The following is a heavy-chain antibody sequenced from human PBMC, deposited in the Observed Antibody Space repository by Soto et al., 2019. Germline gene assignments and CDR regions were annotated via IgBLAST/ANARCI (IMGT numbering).Heavy chain of an antibody. J-gene: IGHJ6*02. CDR1: GGTFSNYA. CDR2: IVTIFGTT. Sequence: QVQLVQSGAEVKKPGSSVKVSCKVSGGTFSNYAIDWVRLAPGPGLEWMGGIVTIFGTTYYTRKFQGRATIIAADSTTTAYLEMSSRRSEDTAIYYCARVEAVAGLYNYHGLDVWGQGTAVTVSS. V-gene: IGHV1-69*12. D-gene: IGHD6-19*01. CDR3: ARVEAVAGLYNYHGLDV.